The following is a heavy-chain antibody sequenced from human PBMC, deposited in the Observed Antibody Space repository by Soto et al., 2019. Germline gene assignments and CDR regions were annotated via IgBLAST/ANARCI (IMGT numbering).Heavy chain of an antibody. CDR2: IYATGTT. Sequence: SETLSLTCTVSGAAISGFYWSWIRKSAGKGLEWIGRIYATGTTDYNPSLKSRVMMSVDTSKKQFSLKLRSVTAADTAVYYCVRDGTKTLRDWFDPWGQGISVTVSS. D-gene: IGHD1-1*01. J-gene: IGHJ5*02. V-gene: IGHV4-4*07. CDR1: GAAISGFY. CDR3: VRDGTKTLRDWFDP.